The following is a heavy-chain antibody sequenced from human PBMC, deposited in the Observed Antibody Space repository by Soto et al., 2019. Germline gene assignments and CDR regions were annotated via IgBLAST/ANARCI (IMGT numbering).Heavy chain of an antibody. CDR1: GGSFSGYY. CDR3: AGRGMQLALFDY. Sequence: SETLSLTCAVYGGSFSGYYWSWIRQPPGKGLEWIGEINHSGSTNYNPSLKSRVTISVDTSKNQFSLKLSSVTAADTAVYYCAGRGMQLALFDYWGQGTLVTVSS. D-gene: IGHD6-6*01. V-gene: IGHV4-34*01. CDR2: INHSGST. J-gene: IGHJ4*02.